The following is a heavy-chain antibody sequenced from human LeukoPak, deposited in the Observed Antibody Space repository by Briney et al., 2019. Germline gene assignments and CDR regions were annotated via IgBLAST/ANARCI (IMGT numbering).Heavy chain of an antibody. CDR3: ARGYSSSWYNWFDP. J-gene: IGHJ5*02. V-gene: IGHV3-74*01. CDR1: GFTFSSYW. Sequence: GGSLRLSCAASGFTFSSYWMNWVRQAPGKGLVWVSQINNDGSTTRYADSVKGRFTISRDNAENTLYLQMNSLRAEDAAVYYCARGYSSSWYNWFDPWGQGTLVTVSS. CDR2: INNDGSTT. D-gene: IGHD6-13*01.